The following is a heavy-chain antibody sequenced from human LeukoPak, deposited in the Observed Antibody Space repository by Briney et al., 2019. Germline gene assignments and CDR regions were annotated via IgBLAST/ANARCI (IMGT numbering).Heavy chain of an antibody. CDR2: INPNTDGT. J-gene: IGHJ4*02. D-gene: IGHD3-10*01. V-gene: IGHV1-2*02. CDR3: ARARGDY. Sequence: ASVKVSCKASGGTFSSYAISWVRQAPGQGLEWMGWINPNTDGTNYAHKFQGRVTITRDTSISTAYMELSRLTSDDTAVYYCARARGDYWGQGTLVTVSS. CDR1: GGTFSSYA.